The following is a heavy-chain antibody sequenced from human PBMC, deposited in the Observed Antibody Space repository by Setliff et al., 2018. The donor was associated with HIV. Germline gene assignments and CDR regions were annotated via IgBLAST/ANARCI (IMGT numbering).Heavy chain of an antibody. J-gene: IGHJ5*01. Sequence: GASVKVSCKASGYTFTSYAMHWVRQAPGQRLEWMGWINAGNGNTKYSQKFQGRVTITRDTSTSTAYMELRSLRSDDTAVYYCARTIGLLWFGELDSWGQGTPVTVSS. CDR3: ARTIGLLWFGELDS. D-gene: IGHD3-10*01. V-gene: IGHV1-3*01. CDR2: INAGNGNT. CDR1: GYTFTSYA.